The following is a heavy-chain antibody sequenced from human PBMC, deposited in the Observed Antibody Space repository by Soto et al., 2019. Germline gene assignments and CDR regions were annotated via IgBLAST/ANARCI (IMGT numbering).Heavy chain of an antibody. V-gene: IGHV1-18*01. CDR3: ARVLYNLLMVKGPTLSGMDV. D-gene: IGHD2-8*01. Sequence: ASVKASCKASGYTFTTYDISWVRQAPGQGLEWMGRISTYNGNTNYPQSLQGRLTMTTDTSTTTAYMELRSLRSDDTAVYYFARVLYNLLMVKGPTLSGMDVWGKGTRVTVSS. J-gene: IGHJ6*04. CDR2: ISTYNGNT. CDR1: GYTFTTYD.